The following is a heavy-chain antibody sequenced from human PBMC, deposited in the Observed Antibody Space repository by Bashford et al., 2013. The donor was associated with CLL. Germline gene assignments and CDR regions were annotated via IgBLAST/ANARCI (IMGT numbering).Heavy chain of an antibody. Sequence: NWVRQAPGKGLEWVSSISSSSSIYYADSVRGRFTISRDNAKNSLYLQMNSLRAEDTAVYYCASDRNGMDVWGQGTTVTVSS. CDR3: ASDRNGMDV. V-gene: IGHV3-69-1*01. CDR2: ISSSSSI. J-gene: IGHJ6*02.